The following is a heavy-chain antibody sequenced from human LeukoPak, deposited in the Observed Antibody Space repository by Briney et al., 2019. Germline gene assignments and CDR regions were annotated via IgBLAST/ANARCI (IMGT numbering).Heavy chain of an antibody. J-gene: IGHJ4*02. Sequence: GGSLRLSCAASGFTFSSYAMSWVRQAPGKVLEWVSAISGSGGSTYYADSVKGRFTISRDNSKNTLYLQMNSLRAEDTAVYYCAKDRHYDSSGYPLYYFDYWGQGTLVTVSS. CDR2: ISGSGGST. CDR1: GFTFSSYA. D-gene: IGHD3-22*01. V-gene: IGHV3-23*01. CDR3: AKDRHYDSSGYPLYYFDY.